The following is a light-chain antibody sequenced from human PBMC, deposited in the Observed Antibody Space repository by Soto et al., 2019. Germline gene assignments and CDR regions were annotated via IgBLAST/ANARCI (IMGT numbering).Light chain of an antibody. Sequence: SALTQPASVSGSPGQSITISCTGTSSDVGGYNYVSWYQQHPGKAPKLMIYEVSNRPSGVSNRFSGSKSGNTASLTISGLQAEDEADYYCSSYTSSSTFGVFGTGTKLTVL. J-gene: IGLJ1*01. V-gene: IGLV2-14*01. CDR3: SSYTSSSTFGV. CDR2: EVS. CDR1: SSDVGGYNY.